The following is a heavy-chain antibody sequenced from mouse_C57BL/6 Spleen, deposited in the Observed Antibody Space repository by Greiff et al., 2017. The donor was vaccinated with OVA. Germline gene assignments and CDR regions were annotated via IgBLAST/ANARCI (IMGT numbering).Heavy chain of an antibody. CDR1: GFTFSSYA. CDR2: ISSGGDYI. V-gene: IGHV5-9-1*02. Sequence: EVQGVESGEGLVKPGGSLKLSCAASGFTFSSYAMSWVRQTPEKRLEWVAYISSGGDYIYYADTVKGRFTISRDNARNTLYLQMSSLKSEDTARYYCTRDGEPAQDSWFAYWGQGTLVTVSA. J-gene: IGHJ3*01. CDR3: TRDGEPAQDSWFAY. D-gene: IGHD3-2*02.